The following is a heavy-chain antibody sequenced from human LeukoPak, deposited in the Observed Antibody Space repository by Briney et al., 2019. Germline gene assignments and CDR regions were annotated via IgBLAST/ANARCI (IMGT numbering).Heavy chain of an antibody. CDR1: GFTFSSYA. CDR3: AKGRDDYVWGSYLGAFDI. D-gene: IGHD3-16*01. CDR2: ISGSGGST. Sequence: GGSLRLSCAASGFTFSSYAMSWVRQAPGKGLEWVSAISGSGGSTYYADSVKGRFTISRDNSKNTLYLQMNSLRAEDTAVFYCAKGRDDYVWGSYLGAFDIWGQGTMVTVSS. J-gene: IGHJ3*02. V-gene: IGHV3-23*01.